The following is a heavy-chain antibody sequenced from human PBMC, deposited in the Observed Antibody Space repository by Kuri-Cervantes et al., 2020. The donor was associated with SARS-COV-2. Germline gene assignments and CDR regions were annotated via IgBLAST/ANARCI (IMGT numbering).Heavy chain of an antibody. CDR1: GGSISSSY. CDR2: IFYSGST. Sequence: ESLKISCTVSGGSISSSYWNWIRQPPGKGLEWIGYIFYSGSTNYNPSLKSRVTMSIDTSKDQFSLNLSSVTAADTAVYYCARDGGALAEYYFDYWGQGTLVTVSS. D-gene: IGHD1-14*01. CDR3: ARDGGALAEYYFDY. V-gene: IGHV4-59*01. J-gene: IGHJ4*02.